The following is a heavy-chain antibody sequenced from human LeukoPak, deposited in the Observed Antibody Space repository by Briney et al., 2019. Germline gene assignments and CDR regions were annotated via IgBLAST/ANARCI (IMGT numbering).Heavy chain of an antibody. CDR2: IWYDGNNK. V-gene: IGHV3-30*02. CDR1: GFTFSSYA. D-gene: IGHD3-22*01. CDR3: AKGADTYDSSGYPIDY. J-gene: IGHJ4*02. Sequence: GGSLRLSCAASGFTFSSYAMSWVRQAPGKGLEWVAVIWYDGNNKYYADSVKGRFTISRDNSKNTLYLQMNSLRAEDTAVYYCAKGADTYDSSGYPIDYWGQGTLVTVSS.